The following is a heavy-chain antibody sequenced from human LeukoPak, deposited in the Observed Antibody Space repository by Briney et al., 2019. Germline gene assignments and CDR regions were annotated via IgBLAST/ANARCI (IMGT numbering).Heavy chain of an antibody. J-gene: IGHJ3*02. CDR1: GLTFSSYP. CDR2: ISYDGSNK. Sequence: PGGSLRLSCAASGLTFSSYPIHWVRQAPGKGLEWVAVISYDGSNKYFADSVEGRFTISRHNSESTLSLQMNSLRDEDTAVYYCARERGPFDAFDIWGRGTMVTVSS. V-gene: IGHV3-30-3*01. CDR3: ARERGPFDAFDI.